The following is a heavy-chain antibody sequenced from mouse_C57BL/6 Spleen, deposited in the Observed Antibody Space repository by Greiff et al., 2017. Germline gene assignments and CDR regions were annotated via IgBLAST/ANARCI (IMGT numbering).Heavy chain of an antibody. D-gene: IGHD1-1*01. CDR2: IDPEDGDT. CDR1: GFNIKDYY. Sequence: VQLQQSGAELVRPGASVKLSCTASGFNIKDYYMHWVKQRPEQGLEWLGRIDPEDGDTEYAPKFQGKATMTADTSSNTAYLQLSSLTSEDTAVYYCILYGSRFAYWGQGTLVTVSA. CDR3: ILYGSRFAY. V-gene: IGHV14-1*01. J-gene: IGHJ3*01.